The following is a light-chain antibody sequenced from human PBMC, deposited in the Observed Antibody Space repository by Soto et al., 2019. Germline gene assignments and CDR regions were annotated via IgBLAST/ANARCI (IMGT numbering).Light chain of an antibody. CDR3: SSYTGSSTPYV. CDR1: SSEVGGYNY. CDR2: DVS. J-gene: IGLJ1*01. V-gene: IGLV2-14*01. Sequence: QSALTQPASVSGSPGQSITISCTGTSSEVGGYNYVSWYQQHPGKAPKLMIYDVSNRPSGVSNRFSGSKSGNTASLTISGLQAEDEADYYCSSYTGSSTPYVFGTGTKVTVL.